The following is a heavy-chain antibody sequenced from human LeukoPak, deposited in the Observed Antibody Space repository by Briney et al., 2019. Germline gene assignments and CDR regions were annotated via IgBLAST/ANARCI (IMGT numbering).Heavy chain of an antibody. CDR3: VKVAKYYYGSETYYFFEH. V-gene: IGHV3-7*01. CDR2: INQDGTEK. D-gene: IGHD3-10*01. J-gene: IGHJ4*02. Sequence: GGSLRLSCAASGFTFTTYWMSWIRQLPGKGLEWVANINQDGTEKYYVDSVKGRFTISRDNAKNALDLQMNSLRVEDTGIYYCVKVAKYYYGSETYYFFEHWGQGTPVTASS. CDR1: GFTFTTYW.